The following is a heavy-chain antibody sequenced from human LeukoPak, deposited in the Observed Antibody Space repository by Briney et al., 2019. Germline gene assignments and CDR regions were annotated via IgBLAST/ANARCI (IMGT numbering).Heavy chain of an antibody. J-gene: IGHJ6*02. D-gene: IGHD5-12*01. CDR2: IHYSGTT. Sequence: SETLSLTCTVSGGSISSVNYFWTWIRQHPGKGLEWIGYIHYSGTTSYNLSLKSRINISVDTSKNQFSLKMSSVTAADTAVYYCASYRGYSGYDRGMDVWGQGTTVTVSS. V-gene: IGHV4-31*03. CDR1: GGSISSVNYF. CDR3: ASYRGYSGYDRGMDV.